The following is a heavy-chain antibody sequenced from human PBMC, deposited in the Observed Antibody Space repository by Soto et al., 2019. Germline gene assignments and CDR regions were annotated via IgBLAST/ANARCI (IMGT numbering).Heavy chain of an antibody. CDR2: IFSADNT. CDR3: AITGAGYYIV. J-gene: IGHJ4*02. V-gene: IGHV3-53*01. CDR1: GFTVSSNY. D-gene: IGHD3-3*01. Sequence: GGSLKLSCVASGFTVSSNYLSWVRQAPGKGLEWVSVIFSADNTHYADSVKGRFTISRDNSKNTVFLQMNGLRAEDTAVYYCAITGAGYYIVWGQGTPVTVSS.